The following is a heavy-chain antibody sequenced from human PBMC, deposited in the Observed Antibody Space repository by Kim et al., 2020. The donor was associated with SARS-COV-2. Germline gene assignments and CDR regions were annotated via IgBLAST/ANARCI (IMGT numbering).Heavy chain of an antibody. Sequence: GGSLRLSCAASGFAFSTYSMAWVRQAPGKGLEWISYINSVSSNIYYADSVKGRFTISRDNARNSLFLQMNSLRDDDTAVYYCVRVRVGATAHFDYWGQGTLVTVSS. CDR1: GFAFSTYS. D-gene: IGHD1-26*01. J-gene: IGHJ4*02. V-gene: IGHV3-48*02. CDR2: INSVSSNI. CDR3: VRVRVGATAHFDY.